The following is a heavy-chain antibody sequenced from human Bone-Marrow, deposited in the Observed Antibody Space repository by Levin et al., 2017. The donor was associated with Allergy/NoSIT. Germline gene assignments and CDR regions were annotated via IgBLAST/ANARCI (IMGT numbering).Heavy chain of an antibody. Sequence: GASVKVSCVGSGYSFSDYYIGWVRQMPGKGPEWMGIIYPGDSDTRYSPSFQGQVTISADKSINTAYLQWSSLKASDTAMYFCARFTMAYCSSSICYTFDYWGQGTLVTVSS. CDR2: IYPGDSDT. CDR1: GYSFSDYY. D-gene: IGHD2-2*01. CDR3: ARFTMAYCSSSICYTFDY. V-gene: IGHV5-51*01. J-gene: IGHJ4*02.